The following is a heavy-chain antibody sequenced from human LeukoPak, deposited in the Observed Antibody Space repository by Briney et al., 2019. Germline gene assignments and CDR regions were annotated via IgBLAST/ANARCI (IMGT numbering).Heavy chain of an antibody. CDR3: ARDVGNTGWYTFDY. Sequence: SQTLSLTCDLSGDSLSSNNGAWNWVRQSPSSGLEWLGSTYYRSKWYNDYAGSLNGRITISPDTSKNQFSLHLNSVTPPDTAVYYCARDVGNTGWYTFDYWGQGILVTVSS. CDR1: GDSLSSNNGA. D-gene: IGHD6-19*01. CDR2: TYYRSKWYN. V-gene: IGHV6-1*01. J-gene: IGHJ4*02.